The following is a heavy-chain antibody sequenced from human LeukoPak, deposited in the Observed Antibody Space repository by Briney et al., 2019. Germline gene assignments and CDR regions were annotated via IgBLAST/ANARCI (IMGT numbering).Heavy chain of an antibody. Sequence: PGRSVRLSCAASGFTFSSYGMHWVRQAPGKGLEWVAVIWYDGSNKYYADSVKGRFTISRDNSKNTLYLQMNSLRAEDTAVYYCAREAKDYYDSSGYYLPGLDYWGQATLVTVSS. V-gene: IGHV3-33*01. D-gene: IGHD3-22*01. CDR2: IWYDGSNK. CDR3: AREAKDYYDSSGYYLPGLDY. J-gene: IGHJ4*02. CDR1: GFTFSSYG.